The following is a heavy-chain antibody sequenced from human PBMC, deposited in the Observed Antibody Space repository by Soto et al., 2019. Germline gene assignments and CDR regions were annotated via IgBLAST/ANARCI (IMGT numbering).Heavy chain of an antibody. Sequence: SVKVSFKASGGSFGNSAINWVRQTPGQGLEWLGGFIPVYRTLNYAQKFQGRVTITADESTGTAYMTLSSLASDDTAVYYCATGVIWIGYFTVDSWGQGTRVTVSS. J-gene: IGHJ4*02. CDR3: ATGVIWIGYFTVDS. D-gene: IGHD3-3*01. V-gene: IGHV1-69*13. CDR2: FIPVYRTL. CDR1: GGSFGNSA.